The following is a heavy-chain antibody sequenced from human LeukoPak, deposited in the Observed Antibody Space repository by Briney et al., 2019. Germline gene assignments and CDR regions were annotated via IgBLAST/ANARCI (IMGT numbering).Heavy chain of an antibody. CDR1: GGSISSYY. V-gene: IGHV4-59*01. J-gene: IGHJ4*02. CDR3: ARHSVGSTGDY. CDR2: IYYSGST. D-gene: IGHD2-2*01. Sequence: PSETLSLTCTVSGGSISSYYWSWIRQPPGKGLEWIGYIYYSGSTNYNPSLKSRVTISVDTSKNQFSLKLSSVTAADTAVYYCARHSVGSTGDYWGQGTLVTVSS.